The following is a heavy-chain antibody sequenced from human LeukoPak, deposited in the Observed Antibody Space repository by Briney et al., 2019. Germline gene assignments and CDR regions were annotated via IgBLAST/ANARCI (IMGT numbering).Heavy chain of an antibody. CDR1: GGSISSYY. CDR3: ARDIDPATAAHFDY. Sequence: PSETLSLTCTVSGGSISSYYWSWIRQPPGKGLEWIGYIYYSGSTNYNTSLKSRVTISVDTSKNQFSLKLSSVTAADTAVYYCARDIDPATAAHFDYWGQGTLVTVSS. CDR2: IYYSGST. V-gene: IGHV4-59*01. J-gene: IGHJ4*02. D-gene: IGHD2-21*02.